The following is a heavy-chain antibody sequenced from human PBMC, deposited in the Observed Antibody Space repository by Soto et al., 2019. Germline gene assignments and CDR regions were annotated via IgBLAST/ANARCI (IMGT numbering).Heavy chain of an antibody. V-gene: IGHV3-23*01. CDR1: GFTFSSYD. CDR2: IRGRGADT. D-gene: IGHD5-12*01. Sequence: GGSLRLSCAASGFTFSSYDMTWVRQAPGKGLDWVSGIRGRGADTYYAGSVKGRFTISRDNSKNTLYLQMNSLRAEDTAAYYCAKDRGRGYDWFDSWGQGTLVTVSS. J-gene: IGHJ5*01. CDR3: AKDRGRGYDWFDS.